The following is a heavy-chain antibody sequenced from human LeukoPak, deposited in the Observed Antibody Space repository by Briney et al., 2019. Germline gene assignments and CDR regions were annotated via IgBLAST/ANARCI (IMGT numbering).Heavy chain of an antibody. V-gene: IGHV1-18*01. D-gene: IGHD2-8*01. Sequence: ASVKVSCKASGYAFSSYGFSWVRQAPGQGLEWMGWISSYDGNTKSVEKLQGRVTMTTDTSTSTAYMELRSLRSDDTAVYYCARIYLKMASASWGQGTLVTVSS. CDR3: ARIYLKMASAS. CDR1: GYAFSSYG. CDR2: ISSYDGNT. J-gene: IGHJ5*02.